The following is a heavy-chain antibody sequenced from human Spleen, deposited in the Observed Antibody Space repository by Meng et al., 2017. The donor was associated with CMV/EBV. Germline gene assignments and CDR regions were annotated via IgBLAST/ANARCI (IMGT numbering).Heavy chain of an antibody. CDR3: ATIAGPPS. Sequence: GGSLRLSCAASGFTFSNYAMSWVRQAPGKGLEWVAFIRYDGSTEYYTDSVKGRFTISRDNSRNTLYLQMNSLRADDTANYYCATIAGPPSRGQGTLVTVSS. V-gene: IGHV3-30*02. J-gene: IGHJ4*02. CDR1: GFTFSNYA. CDR2: IRYDGSTE.